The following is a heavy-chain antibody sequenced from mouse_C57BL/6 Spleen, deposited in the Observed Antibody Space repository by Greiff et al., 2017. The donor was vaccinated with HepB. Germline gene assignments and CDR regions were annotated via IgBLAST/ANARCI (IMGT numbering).Heavy chain of an antibody. D-gene: IGHD3-1*01. CDR3: ARKGYRFPFDY. CDR1: GYAFTNYL. Sequence: QVQLQQSGAELVRPGTSVKVSCKASGYAFTNYLIEWVKQRPGQGLEWIGVINPGSGGTNYNEKFKGKATLTADKSSSTAYMQLSSLTSEDSAVYYCARKGYRFPFDYWGQGTTLTVSS. V-gene: IGHV1-54*01. J-gene: IGHJ2*01. CDR2: INPGSGGT.